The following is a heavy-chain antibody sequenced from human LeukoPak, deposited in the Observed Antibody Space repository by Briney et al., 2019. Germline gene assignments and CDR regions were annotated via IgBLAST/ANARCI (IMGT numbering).Heavy chain of an antibody. CDR1: GFRFSSYE. V-gene: IGHV3-48*03. D-gene: IGHD2-2*01. CDR3: ARGTSEAPGVDY. Sequence: GGSLRLSCVASGFRFSSYEMNWVRQAPGKGLEWLAYISSSGSTTYYADSVQGRFTISRDNAKNMLYLQMSSLRAEDTAVYYCARGTSEAPGVDYWGQGTLVTVSS. CDR2: ISSSGSTT. J-gene: IGHJ4*02.